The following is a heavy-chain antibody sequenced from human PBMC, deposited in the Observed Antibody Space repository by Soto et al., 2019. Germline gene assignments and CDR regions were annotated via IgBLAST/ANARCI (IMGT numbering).Heavy chain of an antibody. CDR2: ISYDGSNK. D-gene: IGHD3-22*01. V-gene: IGHV3-30-3*01. CDR3: ARDPYYYDSSGNFDY. CDR1: GFTFSSYA. Sequence: QVQLVESGGGEVQPGRSLRLSCAASGFTFSSYAMHWVRQAPGKGLEWVAVISYDGSNKYYADSVKGRFTISRDNSKNTLYLQMNSLRDEDTAVYYCARDPYYYDSSGNFDYWGQGTLVTVSS. J-gene: IGHJ4*02.